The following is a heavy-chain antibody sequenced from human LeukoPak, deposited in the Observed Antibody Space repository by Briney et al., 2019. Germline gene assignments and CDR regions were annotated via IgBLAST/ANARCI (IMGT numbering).Heavy chain of an antibody. Sequence: SETLSLTCTVSGGSISSYYWSWIRQPPGKGLEWIGYIYYSGSTNYNPSLKSRVTISVDTSKNQFSLKLSSVTAADTAVCYCARDLGRDGSSRVFDPWGQGTLVTVSS. J-gene: IGHJ5*02. CDR1: GGSISSYY. CDR3: ARDLGRDGSSRVFDP. V-gene: IGHV4-59*01. CDR2: IYYSGST. D-gene: IGHD6-13*01.